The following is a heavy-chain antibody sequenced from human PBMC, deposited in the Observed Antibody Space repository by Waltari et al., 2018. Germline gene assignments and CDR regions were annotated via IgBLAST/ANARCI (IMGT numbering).Heavy chain of an antibody. CDR3: ARTFCSRTRCPGTDV. CDR2: IYHSGRT. V-gene: IGHV4-34*01. CDR1: VGSFRDYL. J-gene: IGHJ6*02. Sequence: QVQLQQWGAGLLKPSETLSLNCAVYVGSFRDYLWTWIRQPPGKGLQWIGEIYHSGRTTYNPSLESRVTISLDMSKNQFSLKLNSVTAADTAMYYCARTFCSRTRCPGTDVWGQGTTVTVSS. D-gene: IGHD2-2*01.